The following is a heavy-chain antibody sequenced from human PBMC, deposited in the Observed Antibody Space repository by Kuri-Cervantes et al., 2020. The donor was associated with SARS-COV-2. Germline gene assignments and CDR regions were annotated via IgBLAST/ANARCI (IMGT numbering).Heavy chain of an antibody. CDR1: GFTFDDYG. D-gene: IGHD6-19*01. CDR2: IKQDGSEK. CDR3: ARDQSDSSGWYAEEDYYYYMDV. Sequence: GGSLRLSCAASGFTFDDYGMSWVRQAPGKGLEWVANIKQDGSEKYYVDSVKGRFTISRDNAKNSLYLQMNSLRAEDTAVYYCARDQSDSSGWYAEEDYYYYMDVWGKGTTVTVSS. V-gene: IGHV3-7*01. J-gene: IGHJ6*03.